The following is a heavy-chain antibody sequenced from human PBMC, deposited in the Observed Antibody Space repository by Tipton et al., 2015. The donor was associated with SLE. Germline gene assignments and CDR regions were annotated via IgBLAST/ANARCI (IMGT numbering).Heavy chain of an antibody. CDR2: INHSGST. D-gene: IGHD6-19*01. CDR3: ARGPTSSGWYGWFDP. CDR1: GGSISSSSYY. J-gene: IGHJ5*02. V-gene: IGHV4-39*07. Sequence: LRLSCTVSGGSISSSSYYWGWIRQPPGKGLEWIGEINHSGSTNYNPSLKSRVTISVDTSKNQFSLKLSSVTAADTAVYYCARGPTSSGWYGWFDPWGQGTLVTVSS.